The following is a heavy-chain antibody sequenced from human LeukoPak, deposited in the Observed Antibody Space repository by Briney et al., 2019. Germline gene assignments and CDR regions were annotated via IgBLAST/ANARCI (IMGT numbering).Heavy chain of an antibody. D-gene: IGHD3-16*02. CDR1: GFTFDEYA. Sequence: GGSLRLSCAAAGFTFDEYAMHWVRRAPGKGLEWVSLISGDGSNTWYADSVKGRFTISRDNTENSLYLHMNSLGTEDTAFYYCAKDKSPLYYDYIWGSYRLPFDSWGQGTLVTVSS. V-gene: IGHV3-43*02. J-gene: IGHJ4*02. CDR2: ISGDGSNT. CDR3: AKDKSPLYYDYIWGSYRLPFDS.